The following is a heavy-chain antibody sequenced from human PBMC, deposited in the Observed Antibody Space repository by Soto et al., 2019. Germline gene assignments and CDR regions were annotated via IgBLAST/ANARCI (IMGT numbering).Heavy chain of an antibody. CDR1: GFAFSSYW. Sequence: GGSLRLSCAASGFAFSSYWMHWVRQAPGEGLVWVSYIKPDGSRTKDADSVKGRFTISRDNARNTLYLRMNSLRAEDTAVYYCARDNNWSYDSWGRGTLVTVSS. V-gene: IGHV3-74*03. CDR3: ARDNNWSYDS. CDR2: IKPDGSRT. J-gene: IGHJ4*02. D-gene: IGHD1-1*01.